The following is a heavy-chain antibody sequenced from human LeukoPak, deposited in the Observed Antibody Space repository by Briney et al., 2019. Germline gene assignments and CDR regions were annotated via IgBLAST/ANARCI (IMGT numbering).Heavy chain of an antibody. CDR3: ARDHIRWNGYSNGYGPDY. V-gene: IGHV3-11*01. CDR1: GFTFSDYY. D-gene: IGHD5-18*01. Sequence: GGSLRLSCAASGFTFSDYYMSWIRQAPGKGLEWVSYISSSGSTIYYADSVKGRFTISRDNAKNSLYLQMNSLRAEDTAVYYCARDHIRWNGYSNGYGPDYWGQGTLVTVSS. CDR2: ISSSGSTI. J-gene: IGHJ4*02.